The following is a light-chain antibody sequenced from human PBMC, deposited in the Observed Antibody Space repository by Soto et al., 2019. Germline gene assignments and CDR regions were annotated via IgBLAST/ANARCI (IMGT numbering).Light chain of an antibody. CDR3: QQFDNLPRYT. CDR2: DAS. CDR1: QDISNY. Sequence: DIQMTQSPSSLSASVGDRVTITCQASQDISNYLNWYQQKPGKAPKLLIYDASNLETGVPSRFSGSGSGTDFTLTISSLQTEDIATYYCQQFDNLPRYTFGQGTKVEIK. V-gene: IGKV1-33*01. J-gene: IGKJ2*01.